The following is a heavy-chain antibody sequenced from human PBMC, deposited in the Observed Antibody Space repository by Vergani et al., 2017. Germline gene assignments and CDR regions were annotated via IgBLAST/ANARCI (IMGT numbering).Heavy chain of an antibody. CDR3: ARDRGVASGYFDY. CDR2: IYYSGST. V-gene: IGHV4-61*01. J-gene: IGHJ4*02. CDR1: GGSVSSGTYY. D-gene: IGHD2-15*01. Sequence: QVQLQESGTGLVTPSETLSLTCTVSGGSVSSGTYYWSWIRQPPGKGLEWIGYIYYSGSTNYNPSLKSRVTISVDTSKNQVSLKVSSVTAADTAVYYCARDRGVASGYFDYWGQGTLVTVSS.